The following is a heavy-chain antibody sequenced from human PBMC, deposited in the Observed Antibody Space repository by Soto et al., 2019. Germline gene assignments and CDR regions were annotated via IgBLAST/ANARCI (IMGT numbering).Heavy chain of an antibody. V-gene: IGHV4-59*01. Sequence: QVQLQESGPGLVKPSETLSLTCTVSGGSISSYYWSWIRQPPGKGLEWIGYIYYSWSTNYNPSLKSRVTISVDTSKNQFSLKLSSVTAADTAVYYCARDFRLDYWGQGTLVTVSS. CDR2: IYYSWST. J-gene: IGHJ4*02. CDR3: ARDFRLDY. CDR1: GGSISSYY.